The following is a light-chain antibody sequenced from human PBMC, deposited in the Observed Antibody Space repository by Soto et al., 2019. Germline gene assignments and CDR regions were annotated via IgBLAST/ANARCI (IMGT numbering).Light chain of an antibody. CDR3: QQSYNTPIT. J-gene: IGKJ5*01. Sequence: IQTSHSQYSLTASLVDRVPITCRASQTISDYLNWYQQKLGRAPELLVYAASNLQSGVPSRFTGSGSGTHFTLTISGLEPADFATYFCQQSYNTPITFGQGTRLEIK. CDR1: QTISDY. CDR2: AAS. V-gene: IGKV1-39*01.